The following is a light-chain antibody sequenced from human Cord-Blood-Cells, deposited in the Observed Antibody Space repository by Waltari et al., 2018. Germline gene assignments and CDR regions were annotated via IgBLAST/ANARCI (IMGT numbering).Light chain of an antibody. CDR3: SSYAGSNNLGV. J-gene: IGLJ2*01. V-gene: IGLV2-8*01. CDR2: EVS. CDR1: SSDVGGYNS. Sequence: QSALTQPPSASGSPGQSVTISCTGTSSDVGGYNSVPWYQQHPGKAPKLMDFEVSKRPEGVPDRFSGAKSGNTASLTVAGLQAEDEADYYCSSYAGSNNLGVFGGGTKLTVL.